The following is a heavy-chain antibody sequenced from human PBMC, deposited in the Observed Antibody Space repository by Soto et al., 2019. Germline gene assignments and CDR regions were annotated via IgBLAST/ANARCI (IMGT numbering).Heavy chain of an antibody. J-gene: IGHJ6*02. CDR3: AKEGYYDSSGFSSYYYYYYGMDV. D-gene: IGHD3-22*01. CDR2: ISYDGSNK. V-gene: IGHV3-30*18. Sequence: GGSLRLSCAASGFTFSSYGMHWVRQAPGKGLEWVAVISYDGSNKYYADSVKGRLTISRDNSKNTLYLQMNSLRAEDKAVYYCAKEGYYDSSGFSSYYYYYYGMDVWGQGTTVTVSS. CDR1: GFTFSSYG.